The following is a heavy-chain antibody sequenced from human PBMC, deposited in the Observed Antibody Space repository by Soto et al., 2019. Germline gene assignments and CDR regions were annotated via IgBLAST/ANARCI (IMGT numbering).Heavy chain of an antibody. Sequence: ASVKVSCKASGYTFTGYYMHWVRQAPGQGLEWMGWINPNSGGTNYAQKFQGWVTMTRDTSISTAYMELSRLRSDDTAVYYCARYAVAGGHLLYYFDYWGQGTLVTVSS. V-gene: IGHV1-2*04. CDR1: GYTFTGYY. CDR2: INPNSGGT. D-gene: IGHD6-19*01. J-gene: IGHJ4*02. CDR3: ARYAVAGGHLLYYFDY.